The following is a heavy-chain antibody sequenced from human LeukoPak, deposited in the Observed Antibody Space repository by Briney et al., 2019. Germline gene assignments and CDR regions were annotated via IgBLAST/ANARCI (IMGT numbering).Heavy chain of an antibody. J-gene: IGHJ5*02. CDR2: IYHSGST. D-gene: IGHD1-7*01. Sequence: SETLSLTCTVSGGSLSSGGYYWSWIRQPPGKGLEWIGYIYHSGSTYYNPSLKSRVTISVDRSKNHFPLKLSTVTAADTAVYYCARDMLTRTTTRFDPWGQGTLVTVSS. CDR1: GGSLSSGGYY. V-gene: IGHV4-30-2*01. CDR3: ARDMLTRTTTRFDP.